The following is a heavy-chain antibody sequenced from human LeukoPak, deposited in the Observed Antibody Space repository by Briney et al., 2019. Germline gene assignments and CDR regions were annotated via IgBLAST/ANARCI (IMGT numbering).Heavy chain of an antibody. Sequence: SQTLSLTCAISGDSVSSNNAAWNWIRQSPSRGLEWLGRTYCRSKWYTDYAISVKSRIAINPDTSKNQFSLRLNSVTPEDTAVYYCARDQIAVGGPTDYWGQGTLVTVSS. V-gene: IGHV6-1*01. CDR3: ARDQIAVGGPTDY. D-gene: IGHD6-19*01. CDR1: GDSVSSNNAA. J-gene: IGHJ4*02. CDR2: TYCRSKWYT.